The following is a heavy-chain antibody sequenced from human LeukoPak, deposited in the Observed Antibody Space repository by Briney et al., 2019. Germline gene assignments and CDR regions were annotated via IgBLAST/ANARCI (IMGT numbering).Heavy chain of an antibody. CDR3: ARGGHFDLLEYAFDI. D-gene: IGHD3-9*01. Sequence: SETLSLTCTVSGGSNSSGIYYWSWIRHHPEKGLEWIGYIYHTGSPYQNPSLKSRATLSVDTSQNQFSLRLNSVTAADTAVYYCARGGHFDLLEYAFDIWGQGTMVTVSS. CDR1: GGSNSSGIYY. V-gene: IGHV4-31*03. CDR2: IYHTGSP. J-gene: IGHJ3*02.